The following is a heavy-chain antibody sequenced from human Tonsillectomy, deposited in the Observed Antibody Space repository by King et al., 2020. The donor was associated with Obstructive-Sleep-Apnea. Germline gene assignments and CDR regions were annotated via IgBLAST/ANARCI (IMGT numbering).Heavy chain of an antibody. CDR2: IFSNDQK. CDR3: ARWTYYDFWGGYSRNDGMDV. CDR1: GFSLSNARMS. D-gene: IGHD3-3*01. Sequence: TLKESGPVLVKPTRTLTLTCTVSGFSLSNARMSVSWIRQPPGKALEWLAHIFSNDQKSYNTSLKSRLTISKDTSKSQVVLTMTNMDPVDTGIYYCARWTYYDFWGGYSRNDGMDVWGQGTPVTVSS. J-gene: IGHJ6*02. V-gene: IGHV2-26*01.